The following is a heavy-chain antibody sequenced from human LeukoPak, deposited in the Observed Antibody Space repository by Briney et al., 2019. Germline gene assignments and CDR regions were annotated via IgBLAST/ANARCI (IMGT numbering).Heavy chain of an antibody. CDR2: ITTTSSTT. CDR3: ASGPTPGVAAAADY. Sequence: GGSLRLSCAASGFTFSGYSMHWVRQAPGKGLEWISYITTTSSTTYYIDSVEGRFTISRDNARNSLYLQMNRLRAEDTAVYYCASGPTPGVAAAADYWGQGTLVTVSS. D-gene: IGHD6-13*01. V-gene: IGHV3-48*01. CDR1: GFTFSGYS. J-gene: IGHJ4*02.